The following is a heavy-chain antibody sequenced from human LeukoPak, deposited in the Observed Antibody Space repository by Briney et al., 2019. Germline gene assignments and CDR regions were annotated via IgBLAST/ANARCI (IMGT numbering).Heavy chain of an antibody. CDR2: INPNSGGT. CDR1: GYTFTGYY. V-gene: IGHV1-2*02. Sequence: GASVKVSCKASGYTFTGYYMHWVRQAPGQGLEWMGWINPNSGGTNYAQKFQGRVTMTRDTSISTAHMELSRLRSDDTAVYYCARGIGAYYYGMDVWGQGTTVTVSS. J-gene: IGHJ6*02. CDR3: ARGIGAYYYGMDV. D-gene: IGHD1-26*01.